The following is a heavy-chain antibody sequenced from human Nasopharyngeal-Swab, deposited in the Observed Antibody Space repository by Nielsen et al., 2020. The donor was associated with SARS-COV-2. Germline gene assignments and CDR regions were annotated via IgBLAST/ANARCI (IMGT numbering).Heavy chain of an antibody. Sequence: SETLSLTCTVSGCSVSSGSYHWIWNRPPPGKGLEWIGSIYYSGSTYYNPSLRSRVTISVDTSKNQFSLKLSSVTAADPAVYYCARGDGGSSWYGGPYFDYWGQGTLVTVSS. CDR2: IYYSGST. D-gene: IGHD6-13*01. CDR3: ARGDGGSSWYGGPYFDY. J-gene: IGHJ4*02. CDR1: GCSVSSGSYH. V-gene: IGHV4-61*01.